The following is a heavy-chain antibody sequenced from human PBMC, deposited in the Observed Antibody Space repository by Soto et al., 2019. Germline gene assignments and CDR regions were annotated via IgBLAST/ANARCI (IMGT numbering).Heavy chain of an antibody. CDR3: ARERSVGYCITTSCPKPFYYYAMDV. D-gene: IGHD2-2*01. CDR2: IIPVFGTP. Sequence: QVQLVQSGAEVKKPGSSLKVSCKASGGTFTNYAFSWVRQAPGQGLEWMGGIIPVFGTPDYAQKFQGRVTIPADACTRTGFLELSSVRSDDTAVYYCARERSVGYCITTSCPKPFYYYAMDVWGQGTAVTVSS. J-gene: IGHJ6*02. V-gene: IGHV1-69*12. CDR1: GGTFTNYA.